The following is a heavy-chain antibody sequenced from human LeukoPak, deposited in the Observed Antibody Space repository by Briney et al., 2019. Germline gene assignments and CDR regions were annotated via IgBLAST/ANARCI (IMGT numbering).Heavy chain of an antibody. CDR3: AREPRGSCSSTSCYQGKGMDV. J-gene: IGHJ6*02. V-gene: IGHV3-21*01. CDR1: GFTVSSNY. CDR2: ISSSSSYI. Sequence: GGSLRLSCAASGFTVSSNYMSWVRQAPGKGLEWVSSISSSSSYIYYADSVKGRFTISRDNAKNSLYLQMNSLRAEDTAVYYCAREPRGSCSSTSCYQGKGMDVWGQGTTVTVSS. D-gene: IGHD2-2*01.